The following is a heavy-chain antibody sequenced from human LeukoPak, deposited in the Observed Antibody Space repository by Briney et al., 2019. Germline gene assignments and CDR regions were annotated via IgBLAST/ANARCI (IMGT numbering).Heavy chain of an antibody. CDR1: GLTFSDHS. J-gene: IGHJ3*02. CDR3: ARLFYRIQLWVVTLGAFDI. D-gene: IGHD5-18*01. V-gene: IGHV3-11*04. CDR2: ISTSGSTI. Sequence: GGSLRLSCAPSGLTFSDHSMSWIRQAPGKGLEWVLYISTSGSTIKYADSVKGRFTISRDNAKNSLYLQINSLRVDDTAVYYCARLFYRIQLWVVTLGAFDIWGQGTMVTVSS.